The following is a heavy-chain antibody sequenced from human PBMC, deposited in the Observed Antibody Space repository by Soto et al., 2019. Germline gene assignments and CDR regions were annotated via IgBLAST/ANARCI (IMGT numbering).Heavy chain of an antibody. CDR2: IYPGDSST. CDR1: GYSFTSYW. D-gene: IGHD2-2*02. J-gene: IGHJ4*02. Sequence: GESLKISCRGSGYSFTSYWIGWVRQMPGKGLEWMGIIYPGDSSTRYSPSFQGQVTISADKSISSAYLQWSSLKASDTAMYYCASQGYCSNTACYTVDYWGQGTLVTVSS. V-gene: IGHV5-51*01. CDR3: ASQGYCSNTACYTVDY.